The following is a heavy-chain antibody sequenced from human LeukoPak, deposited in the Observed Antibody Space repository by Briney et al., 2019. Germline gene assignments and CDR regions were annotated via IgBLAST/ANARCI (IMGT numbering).Heavy chain of an antibody. D-gene: IGHD2-15*01. Sequence: PGGSLRLSCAASGFTFSSYGMSWVRQAPGKGLEWVSLISGNGGSTAYADSVRGRFTISRDNSKNTLYLQMNSLRAEDTAVYYCARYWDARVRTFDIWGQGTVVTVSS. V-gene: IGHV3-23*01. J-gene: IGHJ3*02. CDR3: ARYWDARVRTFDI. CDR2: ISGNGGST. CDR1: GFTFSSYG.